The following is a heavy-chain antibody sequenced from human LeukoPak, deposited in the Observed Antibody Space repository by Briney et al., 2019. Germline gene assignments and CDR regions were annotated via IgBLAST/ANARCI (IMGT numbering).Heavy chain of an antibody. CDR1: GYTFTNYY. V-gene: IGHV1-2*02. J-gene: IGHJ4*02. Sequence: GASVKVSCKASGYTFTNYYVNWVRQAPGQGLEWMGWINPNSGDTNYAETFQGRVTMTRDTSISTAYMELNRLRSDDTAVYYCARRYNILTGFLFWGRGTLVTVSS. D-gene: IGHD3-9*01. CDR2: INPNSGDT. CDR3: ARRYNILTGFLF.